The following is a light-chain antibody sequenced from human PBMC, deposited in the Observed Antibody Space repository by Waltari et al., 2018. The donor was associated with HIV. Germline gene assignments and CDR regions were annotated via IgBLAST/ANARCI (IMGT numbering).Light chain of an antibody. CDR2: ANN. J-gene: IGLJ3*02. CDR1: NSNIGSNS. CDR3: GAWDNRLGSWV. V-gene: IGLV1-51*01. Sequence: QSAVTQPPSVSAAPGQSVTISCSGANSNIGSNSVSWYQHVPGAAPKLLVNANNERPSALGDRFSGSKSGTSATLVISGLQTGDEADYYCGAWDNRLGSWVFGGGTKLTVL.